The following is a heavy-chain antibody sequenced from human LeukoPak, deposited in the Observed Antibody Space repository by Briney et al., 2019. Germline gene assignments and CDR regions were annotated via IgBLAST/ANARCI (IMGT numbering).Heavy chain of an antibody. CDR2: ISGSGSTT. J-gene: IGHJ3*02. CDR1: GFTFSAYD. V-gene: IGHV3-48*03. D-gene: IGHD2-21*01. CDR3: ARSRIPYASDI. Sequence: GGTLTLSCVASGFTFSAYDMDWVRQAPAKGLQWISYISGSGSTTHYADSVKGRFSISRDNAKNSVYLQLNGLRAEDTAVYYCARSRIPYASDIWGQGTVVTVSS.